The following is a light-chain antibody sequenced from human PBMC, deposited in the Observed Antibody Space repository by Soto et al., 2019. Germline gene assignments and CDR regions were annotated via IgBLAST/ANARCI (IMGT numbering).Light chain of an antibody. CDR3: QSYDSSLTCVV. CDR1: TSNIEAGYG. Sequence: QTVLTQPPSVSGAPGQRVTISCTGSTSNIEAGYGVHWYQHLPGTAPKLLMYGNSIRPSRVPDRFSGSKSGTSASLAITGLQADDEADYYCQSYDSSLTCVVFGGGTKLTVL. V-gene: IGLV1-40*01. J-gene: IGLJ2*01. CDR2: GNS.